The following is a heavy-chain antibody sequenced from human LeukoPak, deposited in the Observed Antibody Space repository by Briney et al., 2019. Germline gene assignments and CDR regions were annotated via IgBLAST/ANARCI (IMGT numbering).Heavy chain of an antibody. Sequence: ASVKVSCKASGYTFTSYYMHWVRQAPGQGLEWMGIINPSGGSTSYAQKFQGRVTMTRDTSTSTVYMELSSLRSEDTAVYYCERAGRIVRDAFDIWGQGTLVTVSS. CDR2: INPSGGST. CDR3: ERAGRIVRDAFDI. D-gene: IGHD3-22*01. CDR1: GYTFTSYY. J-gene: IGHJ3*02. V-gene: IGHV1-46*01.